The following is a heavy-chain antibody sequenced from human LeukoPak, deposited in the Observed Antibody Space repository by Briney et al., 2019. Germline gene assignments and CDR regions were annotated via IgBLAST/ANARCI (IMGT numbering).Heavy chain of an antibody. V-gene: IGHV1-2*02. Sequence: ASVKVSCKASGYTFTVYYMHWVRQAPGQGLEWMGWINPNSGGTNYAQKFQGRVTMTRDTSISTAYMELSRLRSDDTAVYYCARDGIVGAPWGWFDPWGQGTLVTVSS. J-gene: IGHJ5*02. D-gene: IGHD1-26*01. CDR1: GYTFTVYY. CDR3: ARDGIVGAPWGWFDP. CDR2: INPNSGGT.